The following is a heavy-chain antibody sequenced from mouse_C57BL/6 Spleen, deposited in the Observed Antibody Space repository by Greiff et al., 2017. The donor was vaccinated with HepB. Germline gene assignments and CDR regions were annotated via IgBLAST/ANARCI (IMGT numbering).Heavy chain of an antibody. J-gene: IGHJ2*01. V-gene: IGHV3-6*01. Sequence: VQLKESGPGLVKPSQSLSLTCSVTGYSITSGYYWNWIRQFPGNKLEWMGYISYDGSNNYNPSLKNRISITRDTSKNQFFLKLNSVTTEDTATYYCARGATGYFDYWGQGTTLTVSS. CDR1: GYSITSGYY. CDR3: ARGATGYFDY. CDR2: ISYDGSN. D-gene: IGHD3-1*01.